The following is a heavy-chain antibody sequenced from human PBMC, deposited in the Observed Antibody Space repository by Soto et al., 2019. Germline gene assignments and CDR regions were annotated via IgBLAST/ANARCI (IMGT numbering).Heavy chain of an antibody. CDR3: ARDQGGQSGNFIFDT. V-gene: IGHV3-33*08. J-gene: IGHJ4*02. CDR2: MWYHGRDL. CDR1: GFTFSDYV. D-gene: IGHD3-16*01. Sequence: GGSLRLSCAASGFTFSDYVTHWVRQAPGKGLDWVAVMWYHGRDLFYADSVKGRFTISRDNSKNTLYLQMNSLRAEDTAVYYCARDQGGQSGNFIFDTWGQGTLVTVSS.